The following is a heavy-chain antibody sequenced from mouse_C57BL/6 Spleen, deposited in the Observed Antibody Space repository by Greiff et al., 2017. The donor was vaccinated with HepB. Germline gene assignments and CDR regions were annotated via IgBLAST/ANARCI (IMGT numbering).Heavy chain of an antibody. D-gene: IGHD1-1*01. CDR2: ILPGSGST. J-gene: IGHJ3*01. CDR1: GYTFTGYW. Sequence: QVQLQQSGAELMKPGASVKLSCKATGYTFTGYWIEWVKQRPGHGLEWIGEILPGSGSTNYNEKFKGKATFTADTSSNTAYMQLSSQTTEDSAIYYCATHYYYGSRAWFAYWGQGTLVTVSA. CDR3: ATHYYYGSRAWFAY. V-gene: IGHV1-9*01.